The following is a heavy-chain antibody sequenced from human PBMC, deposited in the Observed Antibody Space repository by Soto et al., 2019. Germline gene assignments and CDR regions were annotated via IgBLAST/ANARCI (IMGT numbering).Heavy chain of an antibody. V-gene: IGHV4-34*01. Sequence: LEILSLTCAVYGGSFSGYYLSWIRQPPGKGLDWIGEINHSGSTNYNPSLKSRVTISLDTSKNQFSLKLSSVTAADTAVYYCARGWGRIFDYWGQGTLVTVSS. CDR1: GGSFSGYY. D-gene: IGHD7-27*01. J-gene: IGHJ4*02. CDR3: ARGWGRIFDY. CDR2: INHSGST.